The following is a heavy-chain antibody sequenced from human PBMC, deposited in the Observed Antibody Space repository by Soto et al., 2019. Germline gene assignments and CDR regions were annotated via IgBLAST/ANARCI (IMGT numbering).Heavy chain of an antibody. Sequence: QVQLVESGGALVKPGGSLRLSCAASGFPFSDYYMSWIRQAPVKGLEWVSSIGSSSTYTNYADFVKGRFTISRDNAKNSIYLQMNSLRADNTAVYYCARRRPIGYYNFWGQGTLVTVSA. CDR3: ARRRPIGYYNF. V-gene: IGHV3-11*05. CDR2: IGSSSTYT. D-gene: IGHD3-22*01. CDR1: GFPFSDYY. J-gene: IGHJ4*02.